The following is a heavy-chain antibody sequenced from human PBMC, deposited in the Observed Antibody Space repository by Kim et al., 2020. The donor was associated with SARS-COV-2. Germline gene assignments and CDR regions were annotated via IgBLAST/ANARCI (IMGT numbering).Heavy chain of an antibody. D-gene: IGHD3-22*01. CDR2: ISYDGSNK. J-gene: IGHJ3*02. Sequence: GGSLRLSCAASGFTFSSYAMHWVRQAPGKGLEWVAVISYDGSNKYYADSVKGRFTISRDNSKNTLYLQMNSLRAEDTAVYYCARDNSYYDSNAFDIWGQGTMVTVSS. V-gene: IGHV3-30*04. CDR3: ARDNSYYDSNAFDI. CDR1: GFTFSSYA.